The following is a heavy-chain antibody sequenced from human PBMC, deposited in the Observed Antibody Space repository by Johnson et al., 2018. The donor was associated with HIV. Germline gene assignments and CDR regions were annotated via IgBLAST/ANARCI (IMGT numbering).Heavy chain of an antibody. D-gene: IGHD7-27*01. Sequence: VQLVESGGGLVQPGGSLRLSCAASGFTFSSYWMHWVRQAPGKGLVWVSRINSDGSSTSYADSVKGRFTISRDNAKNTLYLQMNSLRAEDTALYYCASTLTGDFGAFDIWGQGTMVTVSS. CDR1: GFTFSSYW. CDR3: ASTLTGDFGAFDI. V-gene: IGHV3-74*01. J-gene: IGHJ3*02. CDR2: INSDGSST.